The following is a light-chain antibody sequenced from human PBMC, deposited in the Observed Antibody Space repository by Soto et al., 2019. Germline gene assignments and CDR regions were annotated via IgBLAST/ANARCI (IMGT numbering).Light chain of an antibody. V-gene: IGKV3-15*01. Sequence: EVVMTQSPDTLSVSAGERATLSCRASQSVSSNLAWYQQKLGQAPRLLIYGASTRATGISPRISGSGSGTEFTLTISRMEPEDFAVYYCQQYNTWPSIAFGQGTRLDIK. J-gene: IGKJ5*01. CDR3: QQYNTWPSIA. CDR2: GAS. CDR1: QSVSSN.